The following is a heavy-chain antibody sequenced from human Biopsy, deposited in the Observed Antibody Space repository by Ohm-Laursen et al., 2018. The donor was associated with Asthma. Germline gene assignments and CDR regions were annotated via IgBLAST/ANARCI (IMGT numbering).Heavy chain of an antibody. Sequence: SLRLSCAASGFTFSSYAMSWVRQAPGKGLEWVSSISSSGASTYYADSVKGRFTISRDNSKNTLYLQMSSLRADDTAVYYCAKGGTYTPDSYAYWGQGSLVTASS. CDR1: GFTFSSYA. CDR2: ISSSGAST. D-gene: IGHD3-16*01. CDR3: AKGGTYTPDSYAY. V-gene: IGHV3-23*01. J-gene: IGHJ4*02.